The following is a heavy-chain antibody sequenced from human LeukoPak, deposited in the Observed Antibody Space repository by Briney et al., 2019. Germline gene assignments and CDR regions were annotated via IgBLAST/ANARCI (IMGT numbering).Heavy chain of an antibody. CDR1: GGTFSSYA. J-gene: IGHJ3*02. Sequence: SVKVSCKASGGTFSSYAISWVRQAPGQGLEWMGGIIPIFGTANYAQKFQGRVTITADEFTSTAYMELSSLRSEDTAVYYCASRPYQLLVGKSGDAFDIWGQGTMVTVSS. CDR2: IIPIFGTA. V-gene: IGHV1-69*13. D-gene: IGHD2-2*01. CDR3: ASRPYQLLVGKSGDAFDI.